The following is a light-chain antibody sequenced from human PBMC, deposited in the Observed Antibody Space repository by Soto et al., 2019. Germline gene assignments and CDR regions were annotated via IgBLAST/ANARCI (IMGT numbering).Light chain of an antibody. V-gene: IGKV1-39*01. Sequence: DIQMTQSPSSVSASVGDRVAITCRASQNIRNYLNWYQQKPGKAPRVLIYGAASLQSGVPSRFSGSGSGTNFSLTINSLQPEDYATYYCQQSYNIQALTFGGETKVEIK. CDR2: GAA. CDR1: QNIRNY. CDR3: QQSYNIQALT. J-gene: IGKJ4*01.